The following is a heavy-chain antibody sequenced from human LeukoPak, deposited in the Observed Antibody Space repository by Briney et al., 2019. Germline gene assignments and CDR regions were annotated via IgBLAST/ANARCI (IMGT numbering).Heavy chain of an antibody. J-gene: IGHJ4*02. CDR1: GGSIRSYY. CDR2: IYYSGIT. Sequence: SETLSLTCTVSGGSIRSYYWSWIRQPPGKGLEWIGYIYYSGITKYNPSLKSRVTISVDTSKNQFSLKVSSVTAADTAVYYCARSDYDFWSGCQFDYWGQGTLVTVSS. CDR3: ARSDYDFWSGCQFDY. V-gene: IGHV4-59*01. D-gene: IGHD3-3*01.